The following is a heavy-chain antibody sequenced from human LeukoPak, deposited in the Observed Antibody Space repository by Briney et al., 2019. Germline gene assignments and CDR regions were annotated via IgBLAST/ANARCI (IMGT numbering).Heavy chain of an antibody. J-gene: IGHJ2*01. D-gene: IGHD6-19*01. CDR3: ARGWYGWYFDL. V-gene: IGHV4-59*01. Sequence: SETLSLTCTVSGGSISSYYWSWIRQPPGKGLEWIGYIYYSGSTNYNPSLKGRVTISVDTSKNQFSLKLSSVPAPDTAVYYCARGWYGWYFDLWGRGTLVTVSS. CDR1: GGSISSYY. CDR2: IYYSGST.